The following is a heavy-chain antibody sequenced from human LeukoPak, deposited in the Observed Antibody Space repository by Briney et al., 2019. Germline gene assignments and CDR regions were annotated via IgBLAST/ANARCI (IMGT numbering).Heavy chain of an antibody. J-gene: IGHJ4*02. CDR2: IYYSGST. Sequence: SETLSLTCTVSGGSISSSSYYWGWIRQPPGKGLEWIGSIYYSGSTYYNPSLKSRVTISVDTSKSQFSLKLSSVTAADTAVYYCARRGPIVGATMGLDFDYWGQGTLVTVSS. D-gene: IGHD1-26*01. V-gene: IGHV4-39*01. CDR3: ARRGPIVGATMGLDFDY. CDR1: GGSISSSSYY.